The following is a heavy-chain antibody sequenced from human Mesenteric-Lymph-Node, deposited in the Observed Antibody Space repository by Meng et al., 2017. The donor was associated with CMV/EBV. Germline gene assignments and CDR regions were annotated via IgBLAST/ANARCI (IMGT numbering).Heavy chain of an antibody. Sequence: GESLKISCKASGYSFSTYWIAWVRQMPGKGLEWMWVIHPGDSETRYNPSFQGHVTISADTSINTAYLQRSSLKASDTAIYYCVRKPIAPRDYYGMDVWGQGTTVTVSS. J-gene: IGHJ6*02. CDR2: IHPGDSET. D-gene: IGHD2-15*01. V-gene: IGHV5-51*01. CDR1: GYSFSTYW. CDR3: VRKPIAPRDYYGMDV.